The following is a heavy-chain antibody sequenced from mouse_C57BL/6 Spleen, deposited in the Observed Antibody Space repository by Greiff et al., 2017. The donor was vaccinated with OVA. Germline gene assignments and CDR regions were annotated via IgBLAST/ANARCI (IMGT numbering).Heavy chain of an antibody. J-gene: IGHJ4*01. Sequence: QVQLQQSGAELVRPGTSVKMSCKASGYTFTNYWIGWAKQRPGHGLEWIGDIYPGGGYTNYNEKFKGKATLTADKSSSTAYMQFSSLTSEDSAIYYCAREGGSSPNYAMDYWGQGTSVTVSS. CDR3: AREGGSSPNYAMDY. CDR2: IYPGGGYT. CDR1: GYTFTNYW. D-gene: IGHD1-1*01. V-gene: IGHV1-63*01.